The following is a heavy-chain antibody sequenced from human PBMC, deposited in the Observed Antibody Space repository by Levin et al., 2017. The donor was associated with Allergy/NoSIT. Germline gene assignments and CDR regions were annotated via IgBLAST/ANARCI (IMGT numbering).Heavy chain of an antibody. CDR3: AKEGYTSGHAGAFDY. V-gene: IGHV3-30*04. D-gene: IGHD6-19*01. J-gene: IGHJ4*02. CDR1: GFTFSNSP. CDR2: ISSDGSWQ. Sequence: QAGGSLRLSCAASGFTFSNSPMHWVRQAPGKGLEWVAVISSDGSWQSYPDSLRGRFTISRDNSRNTQYLQLNSLRPEDTAVYYCAKEGYTSGHAGAFDYWGQGTLVTVSS.